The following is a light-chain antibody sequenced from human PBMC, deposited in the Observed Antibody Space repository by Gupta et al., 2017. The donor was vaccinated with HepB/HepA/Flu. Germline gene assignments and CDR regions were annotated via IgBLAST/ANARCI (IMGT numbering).Light chain of an antibody. Sequence: DIQLTQSPSTVSASVGDRVTITCRASQRFTSRLAWYQQKPGKAPKLLIYQASSLESGVPSRFSGSESGTEFTLTISSVQPDDVGIYYCQQFNTYGVTFGPGTXVDIK. CDR1: QRFTSR. J-gene: IGKJ3*01. CDR2: QAS. CDR3: QQFNTYGVT. V-gene: IGKV1-5*03.